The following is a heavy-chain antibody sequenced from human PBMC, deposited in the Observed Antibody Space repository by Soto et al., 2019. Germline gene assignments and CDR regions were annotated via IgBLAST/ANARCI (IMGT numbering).Heavy chain of an antibody. V-gene: IGHV4-59*08. CDR1: GGSISSYY. CDR2: IYYSGST. Sequence: PSETLSLTCTVSGGSISSYYWSWIRQPPGRGLEWIGYIYYSGSTNYNPSLKRRVTISVDTSKNQFSLKLSSVTAADTAVYYCARYSGYEPYYFDYWGQGTLVTVSS. CDR3: ARYSGYEPYYFDY. D-gene: IGHD5-12*01. J-gene: IGHJ4*02.